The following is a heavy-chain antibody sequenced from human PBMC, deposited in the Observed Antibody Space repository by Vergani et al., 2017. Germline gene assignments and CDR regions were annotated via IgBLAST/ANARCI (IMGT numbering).Heavy chain of an antibody. CDR3: ARFIVVPAATTSYGYFDL. V-gene: IGHV4-4*02. CDR2: IYHSGST. CDR1: GGSISSSNW. Sequence: QVQLQESGPGLVKPSGTLSLTCAVSGGSISSSNWWSWVRQPPGKGLEWIGEIYHSGSTNYNPSLKSRVTISVDKSKNQFSLKLSSVTAADTAVYYCARFIVVPAATTSYGYFDLWGRGTLVTVSS. D-gene: IGHD2-2*01. J-gene: IGHJ2*01.